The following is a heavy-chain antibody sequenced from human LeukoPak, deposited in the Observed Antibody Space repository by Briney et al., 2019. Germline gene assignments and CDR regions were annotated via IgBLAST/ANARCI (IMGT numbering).Heavy chain of an antibody. CDR3: ARDSGPDYDFWSGYRSSGFDP. J-gene: IGHJ5*02. CDR2: IYTSGST. CDR1: GGSISSYY. D-gene: IGHD3-3*01. V-gene: IGHV4-4*07. Sequence: PSETLSLTCTVSGGSISSYYWSWIRQPAGKGLEWIGRIYTSGSTNYNPSLKSRVTMSVDTSKNQFSLKLSSVTAADTAVYYCARDSGPDYDFWSGYRSSGFDPWGQGTLVTVSS.